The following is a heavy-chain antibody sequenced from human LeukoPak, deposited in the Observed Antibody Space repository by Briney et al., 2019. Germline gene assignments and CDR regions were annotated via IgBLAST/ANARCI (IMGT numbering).Heavy chain of an antibody. D-gene: IGHD6-19*01. CDR1: GFTFSSYA. J-gene: IGHJ4*02. CDR2: ISSSSSTI. V-gene: IGHV3-48*04. Sequence: PGGSLRLSCAASGFTFSSYAMSWVRQAPGKGLEWVSYISSSSSTIYYADSVKGRFTISRDNAKNSLYLQMNSLRAEDTAVYYCARARTPLYSSGWYGSATNQNSYFDYWGQGTLVTVSS. CDR3: ARARTPLYSSGWYGSATNQNSYFDY.